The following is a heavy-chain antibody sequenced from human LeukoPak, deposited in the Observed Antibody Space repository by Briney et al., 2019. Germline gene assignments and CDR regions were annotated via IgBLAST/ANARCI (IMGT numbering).Heavy chain of an antibody. J-gene: IGHJ4*02. CDR3: ARGFYDILTGLGIDY. CDR1: GFTFSSYS. D-gene: IGHD3-9*01. CDR2: ITSRSDTI. Sequence: GGSLRLSCAASGFTFSSYSMNWVRQAPGKGLEWVSYITSRSDTIYFADSVKGRFTISRDNAKNSLYLQVNNLRAEDTAVYYCARGFYDILTGLGIDYWGQGTLVTVSS. V-gene: IGHV3-48*04.